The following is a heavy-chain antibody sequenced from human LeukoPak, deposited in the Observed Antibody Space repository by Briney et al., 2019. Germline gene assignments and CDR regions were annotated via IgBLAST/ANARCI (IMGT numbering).Heavy chain of an antibody. CDR3: AKHLRATNTYYFYGLDV. D-gene: IGHD2-21*01. CDR1: GFDFDDYG. CDR2: INFIGDST. Sequence: GGSLTLSCVVSGFDFDDYGMHWVRQPPGKGLEWGSAINFIGDSTDYADSVKGRFTISRDNAKNSLFLEMSSLRPEDTALYYCAKHLRATNTYYFYGLDVWGQGTTVTVSS. J-gene: IGHJ6*02. V-gene: IGHV3-9*01.